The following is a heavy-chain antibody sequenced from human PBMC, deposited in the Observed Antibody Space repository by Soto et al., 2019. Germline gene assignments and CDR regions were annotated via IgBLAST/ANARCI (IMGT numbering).Heavy chain of an antibody. CDR3: ARGLGGARTYFDY. CDR2: INAGNGNT. V-gene: IGHV1-3*05. CDR1: GYTFTSYG. J-gene: IGHJ4*02. D-gene: IGHD3-10*01. Sequence: QVQLVQSGAEEKKPGAPVKVSCKASGYTFTSYGMHWVRQAPGQRLEWMGWINAGNGNTKYSQKFQGRVTITRDTSASTAYMELSSLRSEDTAVYYCARGLGGARTYFDYWGQGTLVTVSS.